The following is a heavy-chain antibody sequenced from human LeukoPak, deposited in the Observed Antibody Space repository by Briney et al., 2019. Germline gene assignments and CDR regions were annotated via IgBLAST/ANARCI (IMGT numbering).Heavy chain of an antibody. V-gene: IGHV1-8*01. J-gene: IGHJ6*03. Sequence: ASVKVSCKASGYTFTSYDITWVRQATGQGLEWMGWMNPNSGNTGYAQKFQGRVTMTRNTSISTAYMELSSLRSEDTAVYYCARGPPYDILTGYYSLYYYYMDVWGKGTTVTVSS. D-gene: IGHD3-9*01. CDR1: GYTFTSYD. CDR3: ARGPPYDILTGYYSLYYYYMDV. CDR2: MNPNSGNT.